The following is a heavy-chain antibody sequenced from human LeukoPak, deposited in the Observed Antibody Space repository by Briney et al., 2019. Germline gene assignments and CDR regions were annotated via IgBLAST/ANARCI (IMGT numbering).Heavy chain of an antibody. D-gene: IGHD6-25*01. CDR3: ARGPGRLKY. CDR2: TYYRSKWYS. V-gene: IGHV6-1*01. CDR1: GDSVSSNSAA. Sequence: SQTLSLICAISGDSVSSNSAAWNWTRQSPSRGLEWLGRTYYRSKWYSDYAVSVKSRITIKSDTSKNQFSLQLNSVAPEDAAFYYCARGPGRLKYWGQGTLVTVSS. J-gene: IGHJ4*02.